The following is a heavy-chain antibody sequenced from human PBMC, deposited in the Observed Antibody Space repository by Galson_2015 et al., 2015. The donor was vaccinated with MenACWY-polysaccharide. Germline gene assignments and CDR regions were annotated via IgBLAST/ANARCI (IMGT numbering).Heavy chain of an antibody. V-gene: IGHV1-8*01. D-gene: IGHD3-16*02. CDR1: GYTFTSYD. Sequence: SVKVSCKASGYTFTSYDINWVRQATGQGLEWMGWMNPNSGNTGYAQKFQGRVTMTRNTSISTAYMELSSLRSEDTAVYYCARPMAQIPFGGVIVYYYYGMDVGGQGTTVTVSS. CDR3: ARPMAQIPFGGVIVYYYYGMDV. CDR2: MNPNSGNT. J-gene: IGHJ6*02.